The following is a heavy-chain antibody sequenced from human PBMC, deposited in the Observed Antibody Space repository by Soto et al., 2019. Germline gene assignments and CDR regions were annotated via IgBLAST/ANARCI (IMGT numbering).Heavy chain of an antibody. CDR2: IHYSGNS. V-gene: IGHV4-59*02. CDR1: GASVTTTY. J-gene: IGHJ4*02. D-gene: IGHD4-17*01. CDR3: ARGAGDYATPFDY. Sequence: SETLSLTCTVSGASVTTTYWSWIRQPPGKGLEWIGYIHYSGNSFYNPSLKSRVTMSVDTSKNQFSLRLTSVTAADTAVYFRARGAGDYATPFDYWGPGTLVTVS.